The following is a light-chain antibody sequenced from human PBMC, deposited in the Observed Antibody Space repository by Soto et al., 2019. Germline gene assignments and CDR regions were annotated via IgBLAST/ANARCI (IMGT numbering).Light chain of an antibody. CDR3: MQALQTPRT. Sequence: DLVVTQSPLSLPVTPGEPASISCRSSQSLLHSNGYNYLDWYLQKPGQSPQLLIYLGSDRASGVPDRFSGSGSGTDFTLKISRVEAEDVGVYYCMQALQTPRTFGPGTKVDLK. CDR1: QSLLHSNGYNY. J-gene: IGKJ3*01. V-gene: IGKV2-28*01. CDR2: LGS.